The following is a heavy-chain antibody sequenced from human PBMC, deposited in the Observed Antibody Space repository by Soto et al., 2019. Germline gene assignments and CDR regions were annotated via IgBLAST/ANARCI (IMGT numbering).Heavy chain of an antibody. V-gene: IGHV1-18*04. J-gene: IGHJ6*02. CDR1: GYTFTSYG. Sequence: QVQLVQSGAEVKKPGASVKVSCKASGYTFTSYGISWVRQAPGQGLEWMGWISAHNGNTNYAQKLQGRVTMTTDTSTSTGYMELRSLRSDDTAVYYCARGSGYQLLSYGMDVWGQGTTVTVSS. D-gene: IGHD2-2*01. CDR3: ARGSGYQLLSYGMDV. CDR2: ISAHNGNT.